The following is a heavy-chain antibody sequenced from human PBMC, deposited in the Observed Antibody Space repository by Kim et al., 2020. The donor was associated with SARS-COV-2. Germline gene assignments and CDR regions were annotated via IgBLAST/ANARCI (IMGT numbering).Heavy chain of an antibody. J-gene: IGHJ3*02. CDR1: GGSFSSGHW. Sequence: SETLSLTCSVSGGSFSSGHWWSWVRQPPGKGLEWLGEIYRSGSINYNPSLKSRLTFSMDDSKNHFSLKLNSVTAADTAVYYCARSATTVTDIYWFDTWGQGTMVTVSS. V-gene: IGHV4-4*02. CDR3: ARSATTVTDIYWFDT. CDR2: IYRSGSI. D-gene: IGHD4-17*01.